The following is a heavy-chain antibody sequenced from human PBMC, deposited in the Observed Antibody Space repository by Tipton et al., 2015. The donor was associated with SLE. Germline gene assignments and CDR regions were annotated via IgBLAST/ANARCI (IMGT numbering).Heavy chain of an antibody. CDR3: ARELDILTGYYPYYYGMDV. CDR1: GFTFSSYA. Sequence: SLRLSCVASGFTFSSYAVHWVRQAPGKGLEWVAVISYDGSIQYYADSVKGRFTISRDNSKNTLYLQMNSLRAEDTAVYYCARELDILTGYYPYYYGMDVWGQGTTVTVSS. J-gene: IGHJ6*02. CDR2: ISYDGSIQ. V-gene: IGHV3-30-3*01. D-gene: IGHD3-9*01.